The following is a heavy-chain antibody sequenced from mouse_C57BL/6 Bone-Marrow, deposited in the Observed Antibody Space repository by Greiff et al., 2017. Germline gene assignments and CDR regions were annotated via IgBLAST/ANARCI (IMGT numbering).Heavy chain of an antibody. CDR2: IWSGGST. CDR1: GFSLTSYG. CDR3: ARKRDYCAMDY. J-gene: IGHJ4*01. Sequence: VQLQESGPGLVQPSQSLSITCTVSGFSLTSYGVHWVRPSPGKGLEWLGVIWSGGSTDYNAAFISRLSISKDNSKSQVFFKMNSLQADDTAIYYCARKRDYCAMDYWGQGTSVTVSS. V-gene: IGHV2-2*01.